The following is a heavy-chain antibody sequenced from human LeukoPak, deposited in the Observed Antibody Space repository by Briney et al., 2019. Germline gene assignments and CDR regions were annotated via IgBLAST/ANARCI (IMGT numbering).Heavy chain of an antibody. V-gene: IGHV4-39*07. J-gene: IGHJ3*02. CDR2: IFYRGST. Sequence: PSETLSLTCTVSGGSINIANYYWGWFRLSPGKGLEWIGNIFYRGSTFYSPSFSSRISISLDTSRNEFSLKLISVTAADTAVYYCAKSNGYGLVDIWGQGTMVTVSS. CDR3: AKSNGYGLVDI. CDR1: GGSINIANYY. D-gene: IGHD3-10*01.